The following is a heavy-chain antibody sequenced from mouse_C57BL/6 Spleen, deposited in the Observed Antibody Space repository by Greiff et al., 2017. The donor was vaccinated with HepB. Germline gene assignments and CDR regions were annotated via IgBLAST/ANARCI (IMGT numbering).Heavy chain of an antibody. CDR1: GYTFTSYW. V-gene: IGHV1-52*01. J-gene: IGHJ4*01. CDR2: IDPSDSET. CDR3: ARIGYGNYDYYAMDY. Sequence: QVHVKQPGAELVRPGSSVKLSCKASGYTFTSYWMHWVKQRPIQGLEWIGNIDPSDSETHYNQKFKDKATLTVDKSSSTAYMQLSSLTSEDSAVYYCARIGYGNYDYYAMDYWGQGTSVTVSS. D-gene: IGHD2-1*01.